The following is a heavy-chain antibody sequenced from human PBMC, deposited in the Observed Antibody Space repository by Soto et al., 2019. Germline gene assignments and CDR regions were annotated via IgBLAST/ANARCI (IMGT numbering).Heavy chain of an antibody. D-gene: IGHD5-18*01. J-gene: IGHJ4*01. CDR2: ISNDGSNK. CDR3: AREGYSYGSLDY. CDR1: GFTFRNYP. V-gene: IGHV3-30*04. Sequence: QTGGSLRLSCAASGFTFRNYPMHWVRQAPGKGLEWVAVISNDGSNKYYGDSVKGRFTISRDNSKNTLYLQINSLRGGDTAVYYCAREGYSYGSLDYWGQGTLVTVSS.